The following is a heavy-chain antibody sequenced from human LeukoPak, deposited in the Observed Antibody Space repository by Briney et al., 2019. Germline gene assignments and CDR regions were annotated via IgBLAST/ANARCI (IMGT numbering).Heavy chain of an antibody. V-gene: IGHV3-30*02. Sequence: PGGSLRLSCAASGFTFSSYGMHWVRQAPGKGLEWVAFIRYDGSNKYYADPVKGRFTISRDNSKNTLYLQMNSLRAEDTAVYYCAKDPLTGYSSGWTIDYWGQGTLVTVSS. CDR2: IRYDGSNK. CDR3: AKDPLTGYSSGWTIDY. D-gene: IGHD6-19*01. J-gene: IGHJ4*02. CDR1: GFTFSSYG.